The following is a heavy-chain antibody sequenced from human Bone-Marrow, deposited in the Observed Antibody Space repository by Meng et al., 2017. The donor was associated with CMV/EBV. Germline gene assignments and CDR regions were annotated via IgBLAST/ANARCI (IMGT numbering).Heavy chain of an antibody. D-gene: IGHD6-13*01. Sequence: GESLKISCKGSGYSFTNYWIGWVRQMPGKGLEWMGIIYPGDSDTRYSPSFQGQVTISADKSISTAHLQWSSLKASDTAIYYCARLGAPAGQKVIRPSNYFYYGLDVWGQGTTVTVSS. J-gene: IGHJ6*02. V-gene: IGHV5-51*01. CDR3: ARLGAPAGQKVIRPSNYFYYGLDV. CDR2: IYPGDSDT. CDR1: GYSFTNYW.